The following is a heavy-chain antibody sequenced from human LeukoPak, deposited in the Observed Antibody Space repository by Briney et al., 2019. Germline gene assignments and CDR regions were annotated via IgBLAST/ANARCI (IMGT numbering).Heavy chain of an antibody. CDR2: ISSGTSYI. Sequence: GGSLRLSCAASGFTFSDFRMKWVRQAPGKGLEWVSFISSGTSYIYYADSVKGRFTISRDNAKNSLYLQMNSLRAEDTAVYYCARAGVNYYDSSGYYYYWGQGTLVTVSS. J-gene: IGHJ4*02. CDR1: GFTFSDFR. V-gene: IGHV3-21*01. D-gene: IGHD3-22*01. CDR3: ARAGVNYYDSSGYYYY.